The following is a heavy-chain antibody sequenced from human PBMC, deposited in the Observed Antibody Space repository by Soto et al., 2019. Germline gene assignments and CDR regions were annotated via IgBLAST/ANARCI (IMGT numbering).Heavy chain of an antibody. CDR3: ARGPSGDKVHS. D-gene: IGHD7-27*01. V-gene: IGHV4-30-4*01. J-gene: IGHJ4*02. CDR1: GGSITSDYSC. Sequence: QVQLQESGPGLVKPSQTLSLTCTVSGGSITSDYSCWSWIRQPPGEGLEWIVHIFDSGTTYTNPSLRSQVAISLDTAKNHFSLTLSSVTAADTAVYYCARGPSGDKVHSWGQGALVTVSS. CDR2: IFDSGTT.